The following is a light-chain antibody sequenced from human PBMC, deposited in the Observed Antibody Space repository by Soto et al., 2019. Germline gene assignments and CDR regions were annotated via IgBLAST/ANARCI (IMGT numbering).Light chain of an antibody. V-gene: IGKV1-5*03. Sequence: DIQMTQSPSTLPASVGDRVSITCRASQRINSWLAWYQQKPGKAPKLLIYKASSLESGVPSRFSGSGSGTEFTLTISSLQPDDFATYYCQQYDTYPFTFGPGTKVDIK. J-gene: IGKJ3*01. CDR2: KAS. CDR1: QRINSW. CDR3: QQYDTYPFT.